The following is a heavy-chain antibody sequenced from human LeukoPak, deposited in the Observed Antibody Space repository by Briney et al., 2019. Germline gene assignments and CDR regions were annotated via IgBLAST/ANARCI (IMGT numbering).Heavy chain of an antibody. V-gene: IGHV4-34*01. CDR2: INHSGST. CDR3: TYSSSSYWPYYYYGMDV. J-gene: IGHJ6*02. D-gene: IGHD6-13*01. CDR1: GGSFSGYY. Sequence: PWETLSLTCAVYGGSFSGYYWSWIRQPPGKGLQWIGEINHSGSTNYNPSLKSRVTISVDRSKNQFSLKLSSVTAADTAVYYCTYSSSSYWPYYYYGMDVWGQGTTVTVSS.